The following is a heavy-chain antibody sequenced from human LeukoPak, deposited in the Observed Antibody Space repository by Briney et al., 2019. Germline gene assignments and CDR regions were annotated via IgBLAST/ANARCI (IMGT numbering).Heavy chain of an antibody. CDR1: GYTFTGYY. V-gene: IGHV1-2*02. CDR3: ARGHPPYSSGIDY. J-gene: IGHJ4*02. Sequence: GASVKVSCKASGYTFTGYYMHWVRQAPGQGLEWMGWINPNSGGTNYAQKFQGRVTMTRDTSISTAYMELSRLRSDDTAVYYCARGHPPYSSGIDYWGQGTLVTVSS. CDR2: INPNSGGT. D-gene: IGHD6-19*01.